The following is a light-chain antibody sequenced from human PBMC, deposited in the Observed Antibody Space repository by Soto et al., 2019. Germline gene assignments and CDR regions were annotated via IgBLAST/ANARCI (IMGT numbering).Light chain of an antibody. J-gene: IGKJ1*01. CDR2: DAS. CDR1: QSISSW. V-gene: IGKV1-5*01. CDR3: QQYNSYRT. Sequence: DIQMTQSPSTLSASVGDRVTITCRASQSISSWLAWYQQKPGKAPKLLIYDASSLESGVPSRFSGSGSGTEFTLTISSLQPDDLATYYCQQYNSYRTFXQGTKVDIK.